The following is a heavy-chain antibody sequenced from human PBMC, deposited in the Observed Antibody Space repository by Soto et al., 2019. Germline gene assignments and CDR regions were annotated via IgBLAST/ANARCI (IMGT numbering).Heavy chain of an antibody. J-gene: IGHJ6*02. CDR1: CGSISSYY. Sequence: SETLSLTCTVSCGSISSYYGSWIRQAPGKGLEWVGYIYDSGTTNYSHYHKSRVTISVDRSKNPFSLKLSSVTAADTDVYYCARDINYCGNSFSSGYYYYGMDVWGQGTTVTVSS. D-gene: IGHD2-21*02. V-gene: IGHV4-59*01. CDR2: IYDSGTT. CDR3: ARDINYCGNSFSSGYYYYGMDV.